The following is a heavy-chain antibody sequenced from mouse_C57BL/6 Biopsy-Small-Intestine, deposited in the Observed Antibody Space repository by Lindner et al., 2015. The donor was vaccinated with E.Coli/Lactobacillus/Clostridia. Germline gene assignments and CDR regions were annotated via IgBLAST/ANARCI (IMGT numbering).Heavy chain of an antibody. D-gene: IGHD1-1*01. Sequence: SVKVSCKTSGFSFTAYYINWVRQASGQGLQWVGRVNPNTGATDYSDNFKGRVAMTKDTSLRTVYMELFSLTSDDTAVYYCARDYASGGLSMDPWGQGTLVTVS. CDR1: GFSFTAYY. V-gene: IGHV1S55*01. J-gene: IGHJ3*02. CDR3: ARDYASGGLSMDP. CDR2: VNPNTGAT.